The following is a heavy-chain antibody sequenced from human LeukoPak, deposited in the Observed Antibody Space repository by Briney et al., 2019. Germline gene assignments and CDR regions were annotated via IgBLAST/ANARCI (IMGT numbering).Heavy chain of an antibody. CDR1: GFSFTTYA. J-gene: IGHJ4*02. D-gene: IGHD4-23*01. V-gene: IGHV1-3*01. Sequence: ASVKVSCKASGFSFTTYAIHWVRQAPGQRLEWMGWINPADGGTRYSQRFQGRVSITRDTSATTAYMELSSLRSEDTAVYYCARRLKGSFGNPFDYWGQGTLVIVSS. CDR2: INPADGGT. CDR3: ARRLKGSFGNPFDY.